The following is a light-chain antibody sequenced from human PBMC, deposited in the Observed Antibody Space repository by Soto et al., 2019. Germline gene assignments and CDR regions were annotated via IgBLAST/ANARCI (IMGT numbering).Light chain of an antibody. J-gene: IGKJ1*01. CDR3: QQANSFPWT. V-gene: IGKV1-12*01. CDR2: AAS. CDR1: QSISNW. Sequence: DIQMTQSPSTLSASVGARVSITCRASQSISNWLAWYQQKPGKAPKLLISAASSLQSGVPSRFSGSGSGTDFTLTIRSLQPEDFATYYCQQANSFPWTFGQGTKV.